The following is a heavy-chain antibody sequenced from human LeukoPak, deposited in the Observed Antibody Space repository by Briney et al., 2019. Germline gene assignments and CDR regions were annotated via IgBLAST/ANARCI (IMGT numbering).Heavy chain of an antibody. CDR2: INPSGGRT. V-gene: IGHV1-46*01. D-gene: IGHD1-26*01. CDR3: ARTSLVRDTTSYYMGPFDY. J-gene: IGHJ4*02. Sequence: GASVKVPCKASGYTFTNYYMHWVRQAPGQGLEWMGIINPSGGRTAYAQRFQGRVTVTSDMSTSTVYMELSSLTSEDTAVYYCARTSLVRDTTSYYMGPFDYWGQGALVTVSS. CDR1: GYTFTNYY.